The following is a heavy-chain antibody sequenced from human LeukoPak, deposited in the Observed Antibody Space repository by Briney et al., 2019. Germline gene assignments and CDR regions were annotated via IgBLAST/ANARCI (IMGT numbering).Heavy chain of an antibody. D-gene: IGHD2-2*01. J-gene: IGHJ4*02. CDR2: IYYSGST. CDR3: ARGREVPAAPFFDY. V-gene: IGHV4-30-4*01. CDR1: GGSISSGDYY. Sequence: LSLTCTVSGGSISSGDYYWSWIRQPPGKGLEWIGYIYYSGSTYYNPSLKSRVTISVDTSKNQFSLKLSSVTAADTAVYYRARGREVPAAPFFDYWGQGTLVTVSS.